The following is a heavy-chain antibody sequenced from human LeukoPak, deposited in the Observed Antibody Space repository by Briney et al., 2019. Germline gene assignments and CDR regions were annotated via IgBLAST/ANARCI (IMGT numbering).Heavy chain of an antibody. Sequence: GESLKISCKGSGDSFTSYWIGWVRQMPGKGLEWMGIIYPGDSDTRYSPSFQGQVTISADKSISTAYLQWSSLKASDTAMYYCARHRPNWFGGDSSLYYFDYWGQGTLVTVSS. D-gene: IGHD3-16*01. CDR2: IYPGDSDT. CDR1: GDSFTSYW. V-gene: IGHV5-51*01. J-gene: IGHJ4*02. CDR3: ARHRPNWFGGDSSLYYFDY.